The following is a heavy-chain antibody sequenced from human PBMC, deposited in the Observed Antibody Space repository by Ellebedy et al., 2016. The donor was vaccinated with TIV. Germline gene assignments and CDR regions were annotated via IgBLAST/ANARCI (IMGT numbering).Heavy chain of an antibody. Sequence: SETLSLTCSVSGGDISSGNYYWSWLRQHPGKGLEWIGYISHSGSTYYNSSLKSRVSISADTSKNQLSLRLRSVTAADTAVYYCARHVGWELPYFDYWGQGTLVTVSS. V-gene: IGHV4-31*03. J-gene: IGHJ4*02. CDR2: ISHSGST. CDR1: GGDISSGNYY. CDR3: ARHVGWELPYFDY. D-gene: IGHD1-26*01.